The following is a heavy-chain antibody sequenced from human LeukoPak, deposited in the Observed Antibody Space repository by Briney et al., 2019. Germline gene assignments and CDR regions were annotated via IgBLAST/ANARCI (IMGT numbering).Heavy chain of an antibody. CDR1: GGSITSYY. Sequence: PSETLSLTCTVSGGSITSYYWSWIRQPPGGGLEWIGYVYYSGSTNYNPSLKSRVTISVDTSKNQFSLKLTSVTAADTALYYCARATTAYCTGGIFPNFDYWGQGTLITVSS. CDR2: VYYSGST. D-gene: IGHD2-8*02. CDR3: ARATTAYCTGGIFPNFDY. J-gene: IGHJ4*02. V-gene: IGHV4-59*01.